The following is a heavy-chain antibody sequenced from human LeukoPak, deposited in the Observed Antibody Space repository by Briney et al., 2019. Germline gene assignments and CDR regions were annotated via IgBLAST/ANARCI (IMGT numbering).Heavy chain of an antibody. V-gene: IGHV3-11*01. J-gene: IGHJ4*02. D-gene: IGHD3-10*01. CDR3: AKSITMVRGAMDTFDY. CDR1: GFTFSDYY. CDR2: ISSSGSTI. Sequence: GGSLRLSCAASGFTFSDYYMSWIRQAPGKGLEWVSYISSSGSTIYYADSVKGRFTISRDNAKNSLYLQMNSLRAEDTAVYYCAKSITMVRGAMDTFDYWGQGTLLTVSS.